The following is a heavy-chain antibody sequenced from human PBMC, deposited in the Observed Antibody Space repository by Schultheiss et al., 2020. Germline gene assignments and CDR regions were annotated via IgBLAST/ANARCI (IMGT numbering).Heavy chain of an antibody. D-gene: IGHD3-22*01. Sequence: GGSLRLSCAASGFTFSSYAMHWVRQAPGKGLEWVSAISGSGGSTYYADSVKGRFTISRDNAKNSLYLQVNSLRAEDTAVYYCAKDFAQSSGYYSFLFDYWGQGTLVTVSS. CDR3: AKDFAQSSGYYSFLFDY. CDR1: GFTFSSYA. V-gene: IGHV3-23*01. J-gene: IGHJ4*02. CDR2: ISGSGGST.